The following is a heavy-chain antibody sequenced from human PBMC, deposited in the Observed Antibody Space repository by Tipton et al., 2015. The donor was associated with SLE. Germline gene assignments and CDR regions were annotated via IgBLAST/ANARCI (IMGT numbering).Heavy chain of an antibody. CDR1: GGSISSYY. CDR3: AKNPAAAPDDY. J-gene: IGHJ4*02. Sequence: TLSLTCTVSGGSISSYYWSWIRQPPGKGLEWIGYIYYSGSTNYNPSLKSRVTISADTSKNQFSLRLSSVTAADTAVYYCAKNPAAAPDDYWGPGTLVTVSS. D-gene: IGHD2-2*01. CDR2: IYYSGST. V-gene: IGHV4-59*08.